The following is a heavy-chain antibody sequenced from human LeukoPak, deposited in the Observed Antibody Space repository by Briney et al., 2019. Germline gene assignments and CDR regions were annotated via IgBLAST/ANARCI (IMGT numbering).Heavy chain of an antibody. V-gene: IGHV1-2*02. Sequence: GASVKVSCKASGYTFTGYYMHWVRQAPGQGLEWMGWINPNSGGTNYAQKFQGRVTMTRDTSITTAYMDLSRLRSDDTAVYYCARDHPYSSGWHGRVEAFDLWGQGTMVTVSS. D-gene: IGHD6-19*01. J-gene: IGHJ3*01. CDR2: INPNSGGT. CDR3: ARDHPYSSGWHGRVEAFDL. CDR1: GYTFTGYY.